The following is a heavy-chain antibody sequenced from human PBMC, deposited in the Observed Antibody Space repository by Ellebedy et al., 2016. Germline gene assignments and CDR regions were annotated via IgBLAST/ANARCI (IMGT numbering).Heavy chain of an antibody. V-gene: IGHV3-74*01. J-gene: IGHJ3*02. D-gene: IGHD4-23*01. Sequence: HTGGSLRLSCAASGFTFSSYWMHWVRQAPGKGLVWVSRITSDGSSTSYADSVKGRFTISRDNAKNTLYLQMNSLRAEDTAVYYCASGNSHAFDIWGQGTMVTVPS. CDR1: GFTFSSYW. CDR2: ITSDGSST. CDR3: ASGNSHAFDI.